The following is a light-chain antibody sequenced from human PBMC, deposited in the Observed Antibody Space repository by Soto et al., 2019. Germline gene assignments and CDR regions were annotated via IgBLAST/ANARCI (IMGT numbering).Light chain of an antibody. Sequence: ILTQSPGTLSLYPGEIATLSCRASQSVSNNYLAWYQQKPGQAPRLLIYGASNRATGIPDRFSGSGSGTDFTLTISRLEPEDFAVYYCQQYVSSGTFGQGTKVDIK. J-gene: IGKJ1*01. CDR2: GAS. CDR3: QQYVSSGT. V-gene: IGKV3-20*01. CDR1: QSVSNNY.